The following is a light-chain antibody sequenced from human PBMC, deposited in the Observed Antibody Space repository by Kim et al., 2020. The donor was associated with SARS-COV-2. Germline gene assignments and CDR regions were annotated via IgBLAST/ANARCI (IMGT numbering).Light chain of an antibody. CDR2: AAS. CDR3: QQSYSTTHT. J-gene: IGKJ2*01. CDR1: QSISSY. Sequence: DIQMTQSPSSLSASVGDRVTITCRASQSISSYLNWYQQKPGEAPKLLIYAASSLQSGVPSRFSGSGSGTDFTLTISSLQPEDFATYYCQQSYSTTHTFGQGTKLVI. V-gene: IGKV1-39*01.